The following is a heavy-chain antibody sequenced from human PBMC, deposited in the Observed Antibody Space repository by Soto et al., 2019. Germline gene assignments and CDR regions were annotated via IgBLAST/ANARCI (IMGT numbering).Heavy chain of an antibody. D-gene: IGHD3-10*01. CDR2: IYSGGST. CDR1: GGSINSYY. Sequence: QVQLQESGPGLVKPSETLSLTCTVSGGSINSYYWSWIRQPAGKGLEWIGRIYSGGSTNYNPSLKSRVTMSVDTSKNQFSLKVTSVAAAATAVYYCARGPGGFGDFSLDYWGQGTLVTVAP. CDR3: ARGPGGFGDFSLDY. V-gene: IGHV4-4*07. J-gene: IGHJ4*02.